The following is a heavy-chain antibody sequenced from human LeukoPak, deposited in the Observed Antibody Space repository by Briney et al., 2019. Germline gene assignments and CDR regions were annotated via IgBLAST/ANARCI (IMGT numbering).Heavy chain of an antibody. CDR3: ARGGSVSYYYDSSGYYWPFDY. CDR1: GYTFTSYD. V-gene: IGHV1-8*01. J-gene: IGHJ4*02. Sequence: ASVKVSCKASGYTFTSYDIYWVRQATGQGLEWMGWMNPNRGNTGYAQKFQGRVNMTRNTSISTAYMELSSLRSEDTAVYYCARGGSVSYYYDSSGYYWPFDYWGQGTLVTVSS. CDR2: MNPNRGNT. D-gene: IGHD3-22*01.